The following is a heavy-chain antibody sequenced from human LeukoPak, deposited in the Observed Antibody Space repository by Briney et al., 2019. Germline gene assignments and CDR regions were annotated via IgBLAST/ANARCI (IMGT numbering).Heavy chain of an antibody. CDR3: ASGYCTGGSCHTTNSPFDY. J-gene: IGHJ4*02. Sequence: GGSLRLSCAASGFTFSSFWMHWVRQAPGKGLVWVSRINSDGSSTTYADSVKGRFTISRDNAKNTLYLRMNSLRAEDTALYYCASGYCTGGSCHTTNSPFDYWGQGTLVTVSS. D-gene: IGHD2-15*01. V-gene: IGHV3-74*01. CDR1: GFTFSSFW. CDR2: INSDGSST.